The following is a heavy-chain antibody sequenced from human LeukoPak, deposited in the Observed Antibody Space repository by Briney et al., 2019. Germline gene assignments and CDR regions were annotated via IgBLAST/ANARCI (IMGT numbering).Heavy chain of an antibody. CDR1: GGSISSGGYY. D-gene: IGHD2-15*01. Sequence: SQTLSLTCTVSGGSISSGGYYWSWIRQHPGKGLEWIGYIYYSGSTYYNPSLKSRVTISVDTSKNQFSLKLSSMTAADTAVYYCARARCSGGSCLIVGLWFDYWGQGTLVTVSS. J-gene: IGHJ4*02. V-gene: IGHV4-31*03. CDR2: IYYSGST. CDR3: ARARCSGGSCLIVGLWFDY.